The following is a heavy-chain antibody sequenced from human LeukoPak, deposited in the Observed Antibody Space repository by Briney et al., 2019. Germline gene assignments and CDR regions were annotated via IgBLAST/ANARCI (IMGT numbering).Heavy chain of an antibody. CDR3: ARLPRYDFWS. CDR1: GDSIRRTNFY. V-gene: IGHV4-39*01. Sequence: SETLSLTCTVSGDSIRRTNFYWGWIRQPPGKGLEWIGSIYYSGTTNYNPSLKSRVTISVDTSKKQFSLKLRSVTAADTAVYYCARLPRYDFWSWGQGTLVTVSS. J-gene: IGHJ4*02. D-gene: IGHD3-3*01. CDR2: IYYSGTT.